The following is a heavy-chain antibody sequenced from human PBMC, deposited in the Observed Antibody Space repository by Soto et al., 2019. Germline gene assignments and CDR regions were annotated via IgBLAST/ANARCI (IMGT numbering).Heavy chain of an antibody. D-gene: IGHD3-9*01. CDR1: GFTVSSNY. J-gene: IGHJ6*02. Sequence: SGGSLRLSXAASGFTVSSNYMSWVRQAPGKGLEWVSVIYSGGSTYYADSVKGRFTISRDNSKNTLYLQMNSLRAEDTAVYYCARVGDISTGPGRHHSMDVWGQGTTVTVSS. V-gene: IGHV3-53*01. CDR2: IYSGGST. CDR3: ARVGDISTGPGRHHSMDV.